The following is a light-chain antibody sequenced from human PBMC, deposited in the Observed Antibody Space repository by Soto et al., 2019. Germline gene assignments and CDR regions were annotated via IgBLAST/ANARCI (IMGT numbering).Light chain of an antibody. Sequence: QSALTQPASVSGSPGQSITISCTGTSSDVGAYNHVSWYQQHPGKAPKLMIYEVSNRPSGVANRFSGSKSGNTASLTISGLQAEDEADFYCSSYTGSSTWVFGGETKLTVL. CDR2: EVS. CDR3: SSYTGSSTWV. V-gene: IGLV2-14*01. J-gene: IGLJ3*02. CDR1: SSDVGAYNH.